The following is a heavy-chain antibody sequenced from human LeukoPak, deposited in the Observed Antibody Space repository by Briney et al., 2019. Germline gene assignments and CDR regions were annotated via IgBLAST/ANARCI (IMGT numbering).Heavy chain of an antibody. V-gene: IGHV3-30-3*01. CDR3: ARESTVITNDAFDI. D-gene: IGHD4-23*01. Sequence: ALILYFAASRFTFLYSALHSVRHAPGTRLEWVAVISYIGTNKHYPDSVKGRSTISRDNPQNTLYLQMNSLGAEDTAVYYCARESTVITNDAFDIWGQGTMVTVSS. J-gene: IGHJ3*02. CDR2: ISYIGTNK. CDR1: RFTFLYSA.